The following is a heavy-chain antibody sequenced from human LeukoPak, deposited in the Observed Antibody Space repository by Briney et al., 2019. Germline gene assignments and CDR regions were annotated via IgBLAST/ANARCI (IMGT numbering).Heavy chain of an antibody. V-gene: IGHV4-34*01. CDR3: ARDDRYYDSSGYGAFDI. D-gene: IGHD3-22*01. J-gene: IGHJ3*02. Sequence: SETLSLTCDVYGGSFSGYYWSWIRQPPEKGLEWIGEINHSGSTNYNPSLKSRVTISVDTSKNQFSLKLSSVTAADTAVYYCARDDRYYDSSGYGAFDIWGQGTMVTVSS. CDR1: GGSFSGYY. CDR2: INHSGST.